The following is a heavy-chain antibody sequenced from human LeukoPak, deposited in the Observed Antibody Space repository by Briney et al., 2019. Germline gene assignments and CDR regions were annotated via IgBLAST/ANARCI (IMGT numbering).Heavy chain of an antibody. CDR2: ISTDGNDK. J-gene: IGHJ4*02. CDR1: GFTFSSYA. Sequence: GGSLRLSCAASGFTFSSYAMHWVRQAPGKGLEWVAVISTDGNDKHLADSVKGRFTISRDNSKNTLYLQMNSLRTEDTAVYYCAKDGAIAAAGYYFDYWGQGTLVTVSS. CDR3: AKDGAIAAAGYYFDY. V-gene: IGHV3-30-3*01. D-gene: IGHD6-13*01.